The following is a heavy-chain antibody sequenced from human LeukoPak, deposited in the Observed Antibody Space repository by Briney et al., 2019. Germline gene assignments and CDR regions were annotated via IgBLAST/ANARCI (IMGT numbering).Heavy chain of an antibody. Sequence: SETPSLTCTVSGGSISSSSYYWGWIRPPPGKGLEWIGSIYYSGSTYYNPSLKSRVTISVDMSKNQFSLKLSSVTAADTAVYYCARHDYYDLRFDYWGQGTLVTVSS. J-gene: IGHJ4*02. CDR3: ARHDYYDLRFDY. D-gene: IGHD3-3*01. CDR1: GGSISSSSYY. CDR2: IYYSGST. V-gene: IGHV4-39*01.